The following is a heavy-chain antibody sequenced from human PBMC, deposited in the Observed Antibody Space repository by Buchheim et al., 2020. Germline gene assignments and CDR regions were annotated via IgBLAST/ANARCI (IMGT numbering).Heavy chain of an antibody. CDR2: IYYSGST. CDR1: GGSISSYY. Sequence: QVQLQESGPGLVKPSETLSLTCTVSGGSISSYYWSWIRQPPGKGLEWIGYIYYSGSTTYNPSLKSRVTISVDTSKNPFSLKLSSVTAADTAVYYCAGEWGRYCSGGSCYPYGMDVWGQGTT. J-gene: IGHJ6*02. CDR3: AGEWGRYCSGGSCYPYGMDV. D-gene: IGHD2-15*01. V-gene: IGHV4-59*01.